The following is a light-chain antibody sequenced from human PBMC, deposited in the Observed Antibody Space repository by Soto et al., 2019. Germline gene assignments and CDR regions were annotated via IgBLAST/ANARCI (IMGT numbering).Light chain of an antibody. CDR1: SSNIGTNA. CDR3: AAWDDSLNGYV. Sequence: QSVLTQPPSASGTPGQRVTISCSGGSSNIGTNAVNWYQQLPGTAPKLLIYNNNQRPSGVPDRFSGSKSGTSASLAIGGLQCEDGADYYCAAWDDSLNGYVFGTGTKLTVL. J-gene: IGLJ1*01. V-gene: IGLV1-44*01. CDR2: NNN.